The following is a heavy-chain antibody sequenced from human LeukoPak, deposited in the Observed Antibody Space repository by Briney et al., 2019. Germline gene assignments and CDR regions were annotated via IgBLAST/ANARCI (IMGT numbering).Heavy chain of an antibody. J-gene: IGHJ5*02. CDR1: GFTFDDYA. Sequence: GGSLRLSCAASGFTFDDYAMHWVRQAPGKGLEWVSVISWNSGSIGYADSVKGRFTISRDNAKNSLYLQMNSLRAEDTAVYYCARATPNIVVVPAAPVNWFDPWGQGTLVTVSS. D-gene: IGHD2-2*01. CDR2: ISWNSGSI. V-gene: IGHV3-9*01. CDR3: ARATPNIVVVPAAPVNWFDP.